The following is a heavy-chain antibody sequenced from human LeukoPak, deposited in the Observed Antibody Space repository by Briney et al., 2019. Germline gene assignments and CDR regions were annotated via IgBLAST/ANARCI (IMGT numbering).Heavy chain of an antibody. V-gene: IGHV3-11*01. CDR3: ASGYDWFDP. CDR2: ISTSGSTI. Sequence: GGSLRLSCAASGLTFSDHSMSWIRQAPGRGLEWVLYISTSGSTIKYADSVKGRFTISRDNAKNSLYLQINSLRVDDTAVYYCASGYDWFDPWGQGTLVTVSS. D-gene: IGHD6-13*01. CDR1: GLTFSDHS. J-gene: IGHJ5*02.